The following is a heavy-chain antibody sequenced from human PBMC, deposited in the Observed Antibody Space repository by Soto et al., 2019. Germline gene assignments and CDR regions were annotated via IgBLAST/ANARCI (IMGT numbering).Heavy chain of an antibody. D-gene: IGHD3-9*01. Sequence: PSETLSLTCTVSGGSISSYYWSWIRQPPGKGLEWIGYIYYSGSTNYNPSLKSRVTISVDTSKNQFSLKLSSVTAADTAVYYCARDPYDILTGYHWFDPWGQGTLVTVSS. J-gene: IGHJ5*02. CDR2: IYYSGST. CDR1: GGSISSYY. V-gene: IGHV4-59*01. CDR3: ARDPYDILTGYHWFDP.